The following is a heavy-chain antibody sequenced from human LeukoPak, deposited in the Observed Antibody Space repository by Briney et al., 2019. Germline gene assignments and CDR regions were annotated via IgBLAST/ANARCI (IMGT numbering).Heavy chain of an antibody. D-gene: IGHD6-13*01. CDR2: IYSGDRT. CDR3: TRDLTGTTWSENDY. Sequence: PGGSLRLSCVVSGLSVRGSYMSWVRQAPGKGLEWVSVIYSGDRTYYADSVKGRFTISRDTSKSTLYPQMNNLRADDTAIYYCTRDLTGTTWSENDYWGQGTLVTISS. CDR1: GLSVRGSY. V-gene: IGHV3-53*01. J-gene: IGHJ4*02.